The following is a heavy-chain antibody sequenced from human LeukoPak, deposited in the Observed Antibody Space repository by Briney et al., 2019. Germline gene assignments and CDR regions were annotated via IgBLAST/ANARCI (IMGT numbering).Heavy chain of an antibody. D-gene: IGHD2-21*02. V-gene: IGHV3-7*01. J-gene: IGHJ4*02. CDR1: GFSFSSYW. Sequence: PGGSLRLSCVGSGFSFSSYWMTWVRQAPGKGLEWVATISQDGSETYYVDSVKGRFTISKDNAKNSMYLQMNSLRADDTAVYYCAGTAGYWGQGTLVTVSS. CDR3: AGTAGY. CDR2: ISQDGSET.